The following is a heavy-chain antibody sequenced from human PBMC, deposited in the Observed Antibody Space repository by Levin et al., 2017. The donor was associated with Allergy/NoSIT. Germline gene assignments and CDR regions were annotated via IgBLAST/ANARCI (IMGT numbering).Heavy chain of an antibody. Sequence: SLKISCAASGFTFDDYAMHWVRRAPGKGLEWVSSLSWNTVTIAYADSVKGRFTISRDNAKNSLYLQMDSLRVEDTALYYCAKDAYAYSSGWYDAFDIWGQGTMVTVSS. D-gene: IGHD6-19*01. CDR2: LSWNTVTI. CDR3: AKDAYAYSSGWYDAFDI. V-gene: IGHV3-9*01. CDR1: GFTFDDYA. J-gene: IGHJ3*02.